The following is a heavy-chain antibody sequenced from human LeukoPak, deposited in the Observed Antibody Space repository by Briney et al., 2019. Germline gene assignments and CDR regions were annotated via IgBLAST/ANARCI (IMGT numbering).Heavy chain of an antibody. V-gene: IGHV4-59*01. CDR1: GGSISSYY. Sequence: PSETLTLTCTVSGGSISSYYWSWIRQPPGKGLEWIGYIYYSGSTNYNPSLKSRVTISVDTSKNQFSLKLRSVTAADTAVYYCARAKLKYYYDSSGYYFDYWGQGTLVTVSS. J-gene: IGHJ4*02. D-gene: IGHD3-22*01. CDR2: IYYSGST. CDR3: ARAKLKYYYDSSGYYFDY.